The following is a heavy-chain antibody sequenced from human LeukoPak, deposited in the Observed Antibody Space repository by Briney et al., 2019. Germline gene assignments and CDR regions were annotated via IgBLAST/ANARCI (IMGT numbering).Heavy chain of an antibody. D-gene: IGHD2-15*01. V-gene: IGHV6-1*01. CDR2: TYYRSKWYN. CDR3: ARESKGYCSGGSCYLHYYYYGMDV. CDR1: GDSVSSNSAA. Sequence: SQTLSLTCAISGDSVSSNSAAWNWIRQSPSSGLEWLGRTYYRSKWYNDYAVSVKSRITINPDTSKNQFPLQLNSVTPEDTAVYYCARESKGYCSGGSCYLHYYYYGMDVWGQGTTVTVSS. J-gene: IGHJ6*02.